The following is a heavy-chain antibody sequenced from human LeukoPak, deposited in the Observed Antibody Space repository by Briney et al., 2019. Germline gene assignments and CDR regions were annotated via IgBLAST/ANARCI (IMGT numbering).Heavy chain of an antibody. CDR2: IYHSGST. V-gene: IGHV4-4*02. CDR1: GGSISSSNW. CDR3: ASLRIYGDYGGADY. Sequence: PSETLSLTCAVSGGSISSSNWWSWVRQPPGKGLEWIGEIYHSGSTNYNPSLKSRVTFSVDKSKNQFSLKLSSVTAADTAVYYCASLRIYGDYGGADYWGQGTLVTVSS. J-gene: IGHJ4*02. D-gene: IGHD4-17*01.